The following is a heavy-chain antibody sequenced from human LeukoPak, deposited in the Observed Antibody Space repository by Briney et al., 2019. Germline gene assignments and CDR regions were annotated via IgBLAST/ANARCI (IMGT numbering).Heavy chain of an antibody. Sequence: GGALRLSCGASGFTLSSYWMHWVRQAPGEELVWVSRIKGDGSSTSYAESVKGRFTTSRDNAKNTLYLQMNSLRAEDTAVYYCAREWIQYYYYGMDVWGQGTTVTVSS. J-gene: IGHJ6*02. D-gene: IGHD2-2*03. CDR3: AREWIQYYYYGMDV. V-gene: IGHV3-74*01. CDR1: GFTLSSYW. CDR2: IKGDGSST.